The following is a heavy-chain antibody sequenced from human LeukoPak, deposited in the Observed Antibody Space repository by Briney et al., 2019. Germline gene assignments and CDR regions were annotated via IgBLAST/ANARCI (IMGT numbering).Heavy chain of an antibody. D-gene: IGHD4-17*01. J-gene: IGHJ4*02. V-gene: IGHV3-23*01. CDR1: GFIFSSYT. CDR2: ISNSGDDT. CDR3: ASQTVTTSCFDF. Sequence: PGGSLRLSCAASGFIFSSYTMTWVRQAPGKGLEWVSGISNSGDDTYYADSVKGRFTISRDNSKNTLYMQMNSLRAEDTAIYYCASQTVTTSCFDFWGQGTLVTVSS.